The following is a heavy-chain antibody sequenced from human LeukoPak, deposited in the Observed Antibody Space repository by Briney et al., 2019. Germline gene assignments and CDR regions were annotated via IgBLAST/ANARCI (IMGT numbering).Heavy chain of an antibody. Sequence: GGSLRLSCAASEFTFSSYAMSWVRQAPGKGLEWVSAISGSGSSTYYADSVKGRFTISRDNSKNTLYLQMSSLRAEDTAVYYCAKDRGDSSSWYPFDYWGQGTLVTVSS. CDR2: ISGSGSST. CDR1: EFTFSSYA. V-gene: IGHV3-23*01. CDR3: AKDRGDSSSWYPFDY. D-gene: IGHD6-13*01. J-gene: IGHJ4*02.